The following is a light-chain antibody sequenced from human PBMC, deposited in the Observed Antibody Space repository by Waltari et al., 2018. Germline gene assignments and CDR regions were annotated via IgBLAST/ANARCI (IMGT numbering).Light chain of an antibody. Sequence: IVLTQSPATLSLSPGVRATLSCRASQSVSSYLAWYQQRPGQAPRLLIYDASNRATGIPARFSGSESETDFTLTISSLEPEDFAVYYCQQRSNWLFTFDARTKVDIK. J-gene: IGKJ3*01. CDR3: QQRSNWLFT. CDR1: QSVSSY. CDR2: DAS. V-gene: IGKV3-11*01.